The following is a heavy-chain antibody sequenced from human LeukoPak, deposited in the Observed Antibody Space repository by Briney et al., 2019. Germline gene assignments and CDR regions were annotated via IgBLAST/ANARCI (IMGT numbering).Heavy chain of an antibody. CDR2: IYTSGST. CDR3: ARTKPVAGTEYWAYYMDV. D-gene: IGHD6-19*01. V-gene: IGHV4-4*07. J-gene: IGHJ6*03. CDR1: GGSISSYY. Sequence: SETLSLTCTVSGGSISSYYWSWIRQPAGKGLEWIGRIYTSGSTNYNPSLKSRVTISVDTSKNQFSLKLSSVTAADTAVYYCARTKPVAGTEYWAYYMDVWGKGTTVTISS.